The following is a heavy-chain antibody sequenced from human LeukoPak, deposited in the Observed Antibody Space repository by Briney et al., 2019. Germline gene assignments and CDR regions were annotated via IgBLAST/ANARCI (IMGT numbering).Heavy chain of an antibody. J-gene: IGHJ4*02. Sequence: SETLSLTCAVYGGSFSGYYWSWIRQPPGKGLEWIGEINHSGSTYYNPSLKSRVTISVDTSKNQFSLKLSSVTAADTAVYYCARPDPQLVLHYWGQGTLVTVSS. CDR2: INHSGST. D-gene: IGHD6-13*01. CDR3: ARPDPQLVLHY. CDR1: GGSFSGYY. V-gene: IGHV4-34*01.